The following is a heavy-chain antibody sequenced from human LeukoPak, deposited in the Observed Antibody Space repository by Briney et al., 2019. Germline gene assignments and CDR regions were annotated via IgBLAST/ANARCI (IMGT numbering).Heavy chain of an antibody. CDR1: GFTFSSYG. J-gene: IGHJ4*02. Sequence: GGSLRLSCAASGFTFSSYGMHWVRQAPGKGLEWVAFIRYDGSNKYYADSVKGRFTISRDNSKNTLYLQMNSLRAEDTAVYYCAKDGYCSSTSCHPEYFDYWGQGTLVTVSS. CDR2: IRYDGSNK. V-gene: IGHV3-30*02. CDR3: AKDGYCSSTSCHPEYFDY. D-gene: IGHD2-2*01.